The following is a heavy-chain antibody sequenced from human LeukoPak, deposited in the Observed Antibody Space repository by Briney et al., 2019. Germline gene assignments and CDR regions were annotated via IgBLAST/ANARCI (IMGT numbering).Heavy chain of an antibody. J-gene: IGHJ5*02. CDR3: ARGFSYYGSGSRSRDP. CDR2: ISSSSYI. D-gene: IGHD3-10*01. CDR1: GFTFSSYS. V-gene: IGHV3-21*01. Sequence: GGSLRLSCAASGFTFSSYSMNWVRQAPGKGLEWVSSISSSSYIYYADSVKGRFTISRDNAKNSLYLQMNSLRAEDTAVYYCARGFSYYGSGSRSRDPWGQGTLVTVSS.